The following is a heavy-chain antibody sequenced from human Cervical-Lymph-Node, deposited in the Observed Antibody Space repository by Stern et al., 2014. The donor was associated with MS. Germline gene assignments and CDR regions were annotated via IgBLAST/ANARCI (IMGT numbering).Heavy chain of an antibody. CDR3: ARANYDFWSGNSSFQRYYYGMDV. CDR1: GFTFSSYS. J-gene: IGHJ6*02. V-gene: IGHV3-48*02. Sequence: EVQLVQSGGGLVQPGGSLRLSCAASGFTFSSYSMNWVRQAPGKGLEWISSISSSRSTRYYADSVKGRFTISRDNAKNSLYLQMNSLRDEDTAVYYCARANYDFWSGNSSFQRYYYGMDVWGQGTTVTVSS. CDR2: ISSSRSTR. D-gene: IGHD3-3*01.